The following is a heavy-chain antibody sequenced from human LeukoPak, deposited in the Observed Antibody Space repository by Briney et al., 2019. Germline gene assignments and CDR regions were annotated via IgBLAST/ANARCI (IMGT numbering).Heavy chain of an antibody. Sequence: PGGSLRLSCAASGFTFSSYSMNWVRQAPGKGLEWVSYISSSSSTTYYADSVKGRFTISRDNAKNSLYLQMNSLRAEDTAVYYCARDARVTTGYYYYYMDVWGKGTTVTVSS. V-gene: IGHV3-48*01. D-gene: IGHD4-11*01. CDR3: ARDARVTTGYYYYYMDV. CDR2: ISSSSSTT. J-gene: IGHJ6*03. CDR1: GFTFSSYS.